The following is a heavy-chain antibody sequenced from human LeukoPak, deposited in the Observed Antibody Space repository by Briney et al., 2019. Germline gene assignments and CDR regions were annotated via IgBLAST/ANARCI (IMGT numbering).Heavy chain of an antibody. V-gene: IGHV5-51*01. CDR2: IYPGDSET. Sequence: GEPLKISCKGSGYTFTSNWIGWVRQMPGKGLEWMGIIYPGDSETRYSPSFQGQVTMSADKSISTAYLQWSSLKASDTAMYYCARNPSGYHFDYWGQGTLVTVSS. CDR3: ARNPSGYHFDY. J-gene: IGHJ4*02. CDR1: GYTFTSNW. D-gene: IGHD6-13*01.